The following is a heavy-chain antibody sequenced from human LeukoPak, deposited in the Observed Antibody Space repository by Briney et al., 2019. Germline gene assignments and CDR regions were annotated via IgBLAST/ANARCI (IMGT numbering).Heavy chain of an antibody. CDR3: TTDPPVGYCSSTSCQINAFDI. Sequence: GGSLRLSCVASGFIFSDYAMGWVRQAPGKGLEWVGRIKSKTDGGTTDYAAPVKGRFTISRDDSKNTLYLQMNSLKTEDTAVYYCTTDPPVGYCSSTSCQINAFDIWGQGTMVTVSS. CDR2: IKSKTDGGTT. D-gene: IGHD2-2*01. J-gene: IGHJ3*02. CDR1: GFIFSDYA. V-gene: IGHV3-15*01.